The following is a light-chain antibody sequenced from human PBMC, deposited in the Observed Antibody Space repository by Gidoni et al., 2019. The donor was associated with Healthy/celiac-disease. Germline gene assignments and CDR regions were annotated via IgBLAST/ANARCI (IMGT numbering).Light chain of an antibody. V-gene: IGKV2-28*01. Sequence: IVMPHSPLPLPVPPGEPASISCRSSQSFLHSNGYNYLDWYLQKPGQSPQLLIYLGSNRASGVPDRFSGSGSGTDFTLKISRVEAEDVGVYYCMQALQTPLTFGGGTKVEIK. CDR1: QSFLHSNGYNY. CDR3: MQALQTPLT. CDR2: LGS. J-gene: IGKJ4*01.